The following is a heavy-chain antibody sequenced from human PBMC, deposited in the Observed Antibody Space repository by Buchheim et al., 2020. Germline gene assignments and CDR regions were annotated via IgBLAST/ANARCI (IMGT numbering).Heavy chain of an antibody. CDR3: AKDVGYSDYY. J-gene: IGHJ4*02. CDR1: GFTFSSYG. CDR2: ISYDGSNK. V-gene: IGHV3-30*18. D-gene: IGHD5-12*01. Sequence: QVQLVESGGGVVQPGRSLRLSCAASGFTFSSYGVHWVRQAPGKGLEWVAVISYDGSNKYYADSVKGRFTISRDNSKNTLYLQMNSLRAEDTAVYYCAKDVGYSDYYWGQGTL.